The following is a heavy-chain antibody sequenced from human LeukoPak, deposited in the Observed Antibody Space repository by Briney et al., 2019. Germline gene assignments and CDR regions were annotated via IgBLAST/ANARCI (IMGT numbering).Heavy chain of an antibody. Sequence: HPGGSLRLSCAASGFTFSSYAMSWVRQAPGKGLEWVSGISGSGSSTNYADSVKGRFTISRDNSKNTLYLQMNSLRAEDTAVYYCARVLRYCSGGNCYSGGLGYMDVWGKGTTVTISS. V-gene: IGHV3-23*01. J-gene: IGHJ6*03. CDR2: ISGSGSST. CDR1: GFTFSSYA. D-gene: IGHD2-15*01. CDR3: ARVLRYCSGGNCYSGGLGYMDV.